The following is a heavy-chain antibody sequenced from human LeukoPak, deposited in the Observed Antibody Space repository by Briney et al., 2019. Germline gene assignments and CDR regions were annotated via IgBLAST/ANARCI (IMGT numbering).Heavy chain of an antibody. CDR1: GYAFTGYY. CDR3: ARDKDVLNYYYYYMDV. V-gene: IGHV1-2*02. CDR2: TNPNSGGT. J-gene: IGHJ6*03. Sequence: GASVKVSCKASGYAFTGYYMHWVRQAPGQGLEWMGWTNPNSGGTNYAQKFQGRVTMTRDTSISTAYMELSRLRSDDTAVYYCARDKDVLNYYYYYMDVWGKGTTVTVSS. D-gene: IGHD5-24*01.